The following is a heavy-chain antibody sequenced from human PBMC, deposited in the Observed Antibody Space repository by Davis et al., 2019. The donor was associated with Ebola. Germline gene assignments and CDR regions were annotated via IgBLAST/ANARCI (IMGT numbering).Heavy chain of an antibody. CDR1: GGSISSYY. V-gene: IGHV4-59*08. D-gene: IGHD1-26*01. Sequence: PGGSLRLSCTVSGGSISSYYWSWIRQPPGKGLEWIGYIYYSGSTNYNPSLKSRVTISVDTSKNQFSLKLSSVTAADTAVYYCARHVWWGLLNWFDPWGQGTLVTVSS. CDR3: ARHVWWGLLNWFDP. J-gene: IGHJ5*02. CDR2: IYYSGST.